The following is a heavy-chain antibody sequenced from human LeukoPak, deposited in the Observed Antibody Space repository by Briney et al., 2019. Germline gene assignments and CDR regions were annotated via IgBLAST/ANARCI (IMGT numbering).Heavy chain of an antibody. J-gene: IGHJ6*02. D-gene: IGHD3-3*01. CDR3: AKDTSGNYDFWSGYNYGMDV. CDR2: ISGSGGST. CDR1: GFTFSSYA. Sequence: PGGSLRLSCAASGFTFSSYAMSWVRQAPGKGLEWVSAISGSGGSTYYADSVKGRFTISRDNSKNTLYLQMNSLRAEDTAVYYCAKDTSGNYDFWSGYNYGMDVWGQGTTVTVS. V-gene: IGHV3-23*01.